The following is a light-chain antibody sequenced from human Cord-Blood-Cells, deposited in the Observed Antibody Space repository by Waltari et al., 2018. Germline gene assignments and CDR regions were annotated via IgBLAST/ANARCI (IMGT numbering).Light chain of an antibody. V-gene: IGKV1-39*01. CDR3: IQSYNTTFP. CDR2: AAS. J-gene: IGKJ3*01. CDR1: QSIISY. Sequence: DIQMTQSPASLSASVGDRVTITCRASQSIISYLNCYQQKPGKAPKLLSYAASSLQSGVPACFSGRVSGTDVTLSISSLQPDDFATYYCIQSYNTTFPFGPGKKVNIK.